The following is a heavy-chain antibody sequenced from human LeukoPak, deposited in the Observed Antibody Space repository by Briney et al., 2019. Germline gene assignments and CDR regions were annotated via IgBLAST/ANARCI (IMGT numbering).Heavy chain of an antibody. D-gene: IGHD5-18*01. V-gene: IGHV4-59*08. CDR2: IYHSGST. CDR1: GGSISSYY. J-gene: IGHJ4*02. CDR3: ARSGYSYGYVDY. Sequence: PSETLSLTCTVSGGSISSYYWSWLRQPPGKGLEWIGSIYHSGSTYYNPSLKSRVTISVDTSKNQFSLKLSSVTAADTAVYYCARSGYSYGYVDYWGQGTLVTVSS.